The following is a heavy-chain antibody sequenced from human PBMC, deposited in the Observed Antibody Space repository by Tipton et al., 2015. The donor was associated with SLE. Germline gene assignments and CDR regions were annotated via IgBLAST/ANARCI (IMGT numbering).Heavy chain of an antibody. V-gene: IGHV4-59*12. CDR1: GGSISSYY. CDR2: IYYSGST. J-gene: IGHJ6*03. CDR3: ARGLDRWLNYYYYYYMDV. Sequence: TLSLTCTVSGGSISSYYWSWIRQPPGKGLEWIGYIYYSGSTNYNPSLKSRVTISVDTSKNQFSLKLSSVTAADTAVYYCARGLDRWLNYYYYYYMDVWGKGTTVTVSS. D-gene: IGHD3-9*01.